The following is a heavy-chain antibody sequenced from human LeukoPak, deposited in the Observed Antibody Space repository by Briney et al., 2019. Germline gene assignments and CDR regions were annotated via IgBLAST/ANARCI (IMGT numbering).Heavy chain of an antibody. CDR1: GFTVSSNY. D-gene: IGHD6-19*01. CDR2: ISGSGGST. CDR3: AKSELGSGWSDAFDI. Sequence: GGSLRLSCAASGFTVSSNYMSWVRQAPGKGLEWVSAISGSGGSTYYADSVKGRFTISRDNSKNTLYLQMNSLRAEDTAVYYCAKSELGSGWSDAFDIWGQGTMVTVSS. J-gene: IGHJ3*02. V-gene: IGHV3-23*01.